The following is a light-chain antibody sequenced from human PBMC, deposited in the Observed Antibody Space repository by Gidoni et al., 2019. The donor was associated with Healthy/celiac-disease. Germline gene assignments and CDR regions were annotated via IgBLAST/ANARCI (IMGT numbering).Light chain of an antibody. CDR3: QQYYSTRT. V-gene: IGKV4-1*01. CDR1: QSVLYSSNNKNY. CDR2: WAS. J-gene: IGKJ1*01. Sequence: DIVMTQSPDSLAVSLGERANINCKSSQSVLYSSNNKNYLAWYQQKPGQPPKLLIYWASTRESGVPDRFSGSGSGTDFTLTIRSLQAEDVAVYYCQQYYSTRTFGQGTKVEIK.